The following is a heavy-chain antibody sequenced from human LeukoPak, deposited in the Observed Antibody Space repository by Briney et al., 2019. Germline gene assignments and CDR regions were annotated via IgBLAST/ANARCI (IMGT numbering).Heavy chain of an antibody. V-gene: IGHV3-15*01. J-gene: IGHJ4*02. D-gene: IGHD2-15*01. Sequence: PGGSLRLSCAASGFTFSNAWMSWVRQAPGKGLEWVGRIKSKTDGGTTDYAAPVKGRFTISRDDSKNTLYLQTNSLKTEDTAVYYCTTDFADCSGGSCYSHLDYWGQGTLVTVSS. CDR3: TTDFADCSGGSCYSHLDY. CDR1: GFTFSNAW. CDR2: IKSKTDGGTT.